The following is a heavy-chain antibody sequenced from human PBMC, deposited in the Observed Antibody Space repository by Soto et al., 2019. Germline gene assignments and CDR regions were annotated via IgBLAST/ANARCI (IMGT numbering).Heavy chain of an antibody. V-gene: IGHV4-4*07. J-gene: IGHJ5*02. CDR3: ATGHYYDNWFDP. CDR1: GDSISNYY. CDR2: IYTSGKT. D-gene: IGHD3-3*01. Sequence: PSETLSLTCTVSGDSISNYYWYWIRQRAGKGLEWIGRIYTSGKTDYNPSLKSRVSMSVDTSKKQFSLRLSSVTAADTAVYYCATGHYYDNWFDPWGPGILVTVSS.